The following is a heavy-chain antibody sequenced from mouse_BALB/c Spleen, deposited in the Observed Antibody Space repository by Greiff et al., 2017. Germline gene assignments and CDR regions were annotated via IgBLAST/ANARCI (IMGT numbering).Heavy chain of an antibody. D-gene: IGHD1-2*01. CDR2: ISNLAYSI. V-gene: IGHV5-15*02. CDR3: ARSYGPYYFDY. CDR1: GFTFSDYG. Sequence: EVQGVESGGGLVQPGGSRKLSCAASGFTFSDYGMAWVRQAPGKGPEWVAFISNLAYSIYYADTVTGRFTISRENAKNTLYLEMSSLRSEDTAMYYCARSYGPYYFDYWGQGTSVTVSS. J-gene: IGHJ4*01.